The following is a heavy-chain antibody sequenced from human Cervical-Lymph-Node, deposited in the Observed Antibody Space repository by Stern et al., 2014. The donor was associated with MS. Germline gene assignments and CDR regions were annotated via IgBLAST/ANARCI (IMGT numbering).Heavy chain of an antibody. V-gene: IGHV1-69*01. Sequence: QVQLVQSGAEVKKPGSSVKVSCKASGGTFSSYGINWVRQAPGQGLEWMGEIIPIFGKANYAQRFQGRVTVTADESASTAYMDLSSLRFEDTAVYYCAGRRVAGYFDFWGQGTLVTVSS. CDR3: AGRRVAGYFDF. CDR2: IIPIFGKA. J-gene: IGHJ4*02. D-gene: IGHD6-19*01. CDR1: GGTFSSYG.